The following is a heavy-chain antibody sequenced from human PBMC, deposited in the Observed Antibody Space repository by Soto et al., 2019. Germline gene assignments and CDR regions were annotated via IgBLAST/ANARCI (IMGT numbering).Heavy chain of an antibody. D-gene: IGHD6-13*01. CDR3: ARVGAAAGNRDAFDI. Sequence: QVQLQESGPGLVKPSQTLSLTCTVSGGSISSGGYYWSWIRQHPGKGLEWIGYIYYSGSTYYNPSLKSRVTISVDTSKNQFSLKLSSVTAADTAVYYCARVGAAAGNRDAFDIWGQGTMVTVSS. CDR2: IYYSGST. J-gene: IGHJ3*02. CDR1: GGSISSGGYY. V-gene: IGHV4-31*03.